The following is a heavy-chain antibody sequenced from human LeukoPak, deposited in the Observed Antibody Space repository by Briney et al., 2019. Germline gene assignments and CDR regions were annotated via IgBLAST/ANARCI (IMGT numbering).Heavy chain of an antibody. Sequence: SETLSLTCTVSGGSISSSSYYWSWIRQPPGKGLEWIGSIYYSGSTYYNPSLKSRVTISVDTSKNQFSLKLSSVTAADTAVYYCARGLSGSYQIDYWGQGTLVTVSS. D-gene: IGHD1-26*01. V-gene: IGHV4-39*07. J-gene: IGHJ4*02. CDR2: IYYSGST. CDR3: ARGLSGSYQIDY. CDR1: GGSISSSSYY.